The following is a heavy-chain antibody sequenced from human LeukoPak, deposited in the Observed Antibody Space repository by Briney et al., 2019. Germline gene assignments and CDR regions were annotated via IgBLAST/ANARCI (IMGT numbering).Heavy chain of an antibody. CDR3: ARMDYDSSGYPD. V-gene: IGHV1-69*05. J-gene: IGHJ4*02. Sequence: SVKVSCKASGGTFSSYAISWVRQAPGQGLEWMGGIIPIFGTANYAQKFQGRVTITTDESTSTAYMELSSLRSEDKAVYYCARMDYDSSGYPDWGQGTLVTVSS. CDR2: IIPIFGTA. CDR1: GGTFSSYA. D-gene: IGHD3-22*01.